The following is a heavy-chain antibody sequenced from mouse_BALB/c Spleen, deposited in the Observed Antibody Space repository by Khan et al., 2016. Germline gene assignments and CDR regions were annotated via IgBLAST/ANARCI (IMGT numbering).Heavy chain of an antibody. D-gene: IGHD1-1*01. J-gene: IGHJ1*01. CDR1: GFSLTSYG. V-gene: IGHV2-9*02. CDR2: IWAGGNI. Sequence: QVQLKESGPGLVAPSQSLSITCTVSGFSLTSYGVHWVRQPPGKGLEWLGVIWAGGNINYHSALMSRLSISKDNFTSQVFLKMKSMKNDDTAKYYGARDGGSSPYFDVWGAGTTVTVSS. CDR3: ARDGGSSPYFDV.